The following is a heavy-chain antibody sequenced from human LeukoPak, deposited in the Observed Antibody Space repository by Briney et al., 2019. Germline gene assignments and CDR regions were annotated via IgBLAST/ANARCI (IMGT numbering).Heavy chain of an antibody. V-gene: IGHV1-69*01. D-gene: IGHD2-2*01. CDR3: AREGRCSSTSCYSGGDDWFDP. J-gene: IGHJ5*02. CDR1: GGTFSSYA. Sequence: SVKVSCKASGGTFSSYAISWVRQAPGQGLEWMGGIIPIFGTANYAQKFQGRGTITADESTSTAYMELSSLRSEDTAVYYCAREGRCSSTSCYSGGDDWFDPWGQGTLVTVSS. CDR2: IIPIFGTA.